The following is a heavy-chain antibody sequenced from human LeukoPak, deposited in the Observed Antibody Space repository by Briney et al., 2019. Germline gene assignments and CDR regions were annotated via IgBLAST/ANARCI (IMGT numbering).Heavy chain of an antibody. J-gene: IGHJ6*03. D-gene: IGHD3-10*01. V-gene: IGHV1-18*01. CDR1: GYTFTSYG. CDR2: IIAYNGNT. Sequence: ASVKVSCKASGYTFTSYGISWVRQAPGQGGEGMGWIIAYNGNTNYAHKLQGRVTMTTDTSTSTAYMELRSLRSDDTAVYYCARDYGEYYYYYYMDVWGKGTTVTVSS. CDR3: ARDYGEYYYYYYMDV.